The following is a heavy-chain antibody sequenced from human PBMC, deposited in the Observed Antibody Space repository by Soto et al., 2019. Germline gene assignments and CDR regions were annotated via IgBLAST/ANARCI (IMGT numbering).Heavy chain of an antibody. CDR2: IKSKTDGGTT. V-gene: IGHV3-15*01. CDR1: GFTFSNAW. J-gene: IGHJ3*02. D-gene: IGHD3-16*01. CDR3: TTDDYGDYAFDI. Sequence: PGGSLRLSCAASGFTFSNAWMIWVRQAPGKGLEWVGRIKSKTDGGTTDYAAPVKGRFTISRDDSKNTLYLQMNSLKTEDTAVYYCTTDDYGDYAFDIWGQGTMVTVSS.